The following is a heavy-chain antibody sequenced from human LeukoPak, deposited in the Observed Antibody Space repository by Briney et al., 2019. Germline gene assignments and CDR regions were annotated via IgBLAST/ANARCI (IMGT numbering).Heavy chain of an antibody. Sequence: SETLSLTCAVYGGSFSGYYWSWIRQPPGKGLEWIGEINHSGSTNYNPSLKSRVTISVDTSKNQFSLKLNSVTPEDTAVYYCARAYGGSPLRYLRDGGFDYWGQGTLVTVSS. CDR2: INHSGST. J-gene: IGHJ4*02. CDR3: ARAYGGSPLRYLRDGGFDY. V-gene: IGHV4-34*01. D-gene: IGHD1-26*01. CDR1: GGSFSGYY.